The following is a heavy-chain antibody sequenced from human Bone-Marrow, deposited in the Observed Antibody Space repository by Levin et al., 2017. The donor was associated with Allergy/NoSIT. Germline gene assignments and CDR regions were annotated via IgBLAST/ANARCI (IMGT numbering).Heavy chain of an antibody. V-gene: IGHV3-9*01. Sequence: GGSLRLSCAASGFNFDNYAMHWVRLVPGKGLEWVSGISWNSGTIGYADSVKGRFTISRDSAKSSLYLEMNSLRAEDAALYYCAKATGYATGKGYFQHWGQGTLVTLSS. CDR3: AKATGYATGKGYFQH. CDR2: ISWNSGTI. D-gene: IGHD1-1*01. CDR1: GFNFDNYA. J-gene: IGHJ1*01.